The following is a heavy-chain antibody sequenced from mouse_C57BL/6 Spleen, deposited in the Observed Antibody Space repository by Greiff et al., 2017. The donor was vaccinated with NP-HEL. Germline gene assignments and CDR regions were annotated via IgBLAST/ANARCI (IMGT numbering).Heavy chain of an antibody. V-gene: IGHV7-3*01. CDR1: GFTFTDYY. CDR2: IRNKANGYTT. J-gene: IGHJ4*01. D-gene: IGHD2-4*01. CDR3: ARYDDYEYYYAMDY. Sequence: EVKLVESGGGLVQPGGSLSLSCAASGFTFTDYYMSWVRQPPGKALEWLGFIRNKANGYTTEYSASVKGRFTISRDNSQSILYLQMNALRAEDSATYYCARYDDYEYYYAMDYWGQGTSVTVSS.